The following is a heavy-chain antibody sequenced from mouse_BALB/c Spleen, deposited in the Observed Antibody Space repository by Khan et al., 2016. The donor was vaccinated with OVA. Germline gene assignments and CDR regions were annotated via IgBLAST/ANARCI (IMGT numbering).Heavy chain of an antibody. D-gene: IGHD3-1*01. CDR3: ARWATGYFDV. Sequence: QIQLVQSGGEVVRPGTSVKITCKASGYTFTNYWLGWIKQRPGHGLEWIGDIYPGGDYTNYNEKFKGKATLTVDTSSSTANMQLSSLTSADSAVYFCARWATGYFDVWGAGTTVTVSA. CDR1: GYTFTNYW. V-gene: IGHV1-63*02. J-gene: IGHJ1*01. CDR2: IYPGGDYT.